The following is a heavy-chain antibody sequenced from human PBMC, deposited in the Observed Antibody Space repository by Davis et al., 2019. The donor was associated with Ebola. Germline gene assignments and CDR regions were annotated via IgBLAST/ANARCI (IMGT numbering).Heavy chain of an antibody. D-gene: IGHD4-17*01. V-gene: IGHV5-10-1*01. Sequence: GESLKISCKGSGYSFTSYWISWVRQMPGKGLEWMGRIDPSDSYTNYSPSFQGHVTISADKSISTAYLQWSSLKASDTAMHYCARTPNQNTVTTDYWGQGTLVTVSS. CDR3: ARTPNQNTVTTDY. CDR2: IDPSDSYT. CDR1: GYSFTSYW. J-gene: IGHJ4*02.